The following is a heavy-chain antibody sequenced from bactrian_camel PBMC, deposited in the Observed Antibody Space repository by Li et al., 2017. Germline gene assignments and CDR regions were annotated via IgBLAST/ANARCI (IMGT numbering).Heavy chain of an antibody. CDR2: INSSGRST. CDR3: AAFCSGGYWSFKY. V-gene: IGHV3S42*01. Sequence: DVQLVESGGALVQPGGSLRLSCAASGFGFGRHAMSWVRQAPGKGLEWVSDINSSGRSTNYADSVKGRFTVSRDNTKNTLWLQMNKLKPEDTAMYYCAAFCSGGYWSFKYWGQGTQVTVS. D-gene: IGHD2*01. J-gene: IGHJ4*01. CDR1: GFGFGRHA.